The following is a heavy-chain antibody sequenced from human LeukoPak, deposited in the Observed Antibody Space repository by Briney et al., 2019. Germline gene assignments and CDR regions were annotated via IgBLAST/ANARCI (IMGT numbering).Heavy chain of an antibody. D-gene: IGHD6-19*01. V-gene: IGHV3-13*04. Sequence: GGSLRLSCAASGFTVSNYDMHWVRQAAGKGLEWVSVVTTAGDTYYSGSVKGRFTISRENAKNSVYLQMNSLRAGDTAVYYCARAYSSGFYQIDYWGQGTLVTVSS. J-gene: IGHJ4*02. CDR2: VTTAGDT. CDR3: ARAYSSGFYQIDY. CDR1: GFTVSNYD.